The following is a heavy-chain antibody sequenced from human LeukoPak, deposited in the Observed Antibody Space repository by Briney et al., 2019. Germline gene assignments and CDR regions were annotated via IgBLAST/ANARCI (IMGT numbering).Heavy chain of an antibody. D-gene: IGHD5-18*01. CDR1: GYTFTTYG. Sequence: ASVTVSCTASGYTFTTYGISWLRQAPGQGLEWMGWISTYNGDTNYAQKVQGRVTLTTDKSTRTVYMQLRSLRSDDTAVYYCARRGSVDTPMSNWEWWYWGQGTLVTVSS. CDR3: ARRGSVDTPMSNWEWWY. J-gene: IGHJ4*02. V-gene: IGHV1-18*01. CDR2: ISTYNGDT.